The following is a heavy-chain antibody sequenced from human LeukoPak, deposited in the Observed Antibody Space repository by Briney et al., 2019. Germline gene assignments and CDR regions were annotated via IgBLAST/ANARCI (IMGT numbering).Heavy chain of an antibody. CDR2: ISGSGGTT. Sequence: GGSLRLSCAASGFTFSSHTMSWVRQAPGKGLEWVSVISGSGGTTYYADSVKGRFTISRDNSKNTLYLQMNSLRAEDTAVYYCAKDGPKYSSSTYYWGQGTLVTVSS. CDR1: GFTFSSHT. V-gene: IGHV3-23*01. D-gene: IGHD6-13*01. J-gene: IGHJ4*02. CDR3: AKDGPKYSSSTYY.